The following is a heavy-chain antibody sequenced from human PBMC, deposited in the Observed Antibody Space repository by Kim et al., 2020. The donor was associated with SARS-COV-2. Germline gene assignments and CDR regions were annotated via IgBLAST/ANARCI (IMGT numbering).Heavy chain of an antibody. CDR3: ARDIDGLGSFYYEYGMDV. CDR2: ISRSSGCI. V-gene: IGHV3-9*01. J-gene: IGHJ6*01. CDR1: GFTFSRYG. Sequence: GGSLRLSCAASGFTFSRYGMHWVRQAPGKGLEWVSGISRSSGCIGYADSVKGRFTISRDNAKNSLYLQMNSLIAQDTALFYCARDIDGLGSFYYEYGMDV. D-gene: IGHD3-10*01.